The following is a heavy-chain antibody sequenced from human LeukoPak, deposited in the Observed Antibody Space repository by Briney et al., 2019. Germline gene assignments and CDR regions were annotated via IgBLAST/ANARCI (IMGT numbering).Heavy chain of an antibody. J-gene: IGHJ6*02. CDR2: MNPNSGNT. CDR1: GYTFSSYD. CDR3: ARVRGSYYYYGMDV. Sequence: ASVKVSCKASGYTFSSYDINWVRQATGQGLEWLGWMNPNSGNTGYAQKFQGRVTMTRNTSISTAYMELSSLRSEDTAVYYCARVRGSYYYYGMDVWGHGTTVTVSS. D-gene: IGHD2-15*01. V-gene: IGHV1-8*01.